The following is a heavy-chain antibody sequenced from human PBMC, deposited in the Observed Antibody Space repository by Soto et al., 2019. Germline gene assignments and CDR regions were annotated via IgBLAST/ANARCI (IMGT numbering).Heavy chain of an antibody. CDR1: GYTFTSYG. Sequence: ASVKVSCKASGYTFTSYGISWVRQAPGQGLEWMGWISAYNGNTNYAQKLQGRVTMTTDTSTSTAYMELRSRRSDDTAVYYCARVRSYYDFWSGYATNYYLDYWGQGTLVTVSS. D-gene: IGHD3-3*01. CDR3: ARVRSYYDFWSGYATNYYLDY. CDR2: ISAYNGNT. V-gene: IGHV1-18*01. J-gene: IGHJ4*02.